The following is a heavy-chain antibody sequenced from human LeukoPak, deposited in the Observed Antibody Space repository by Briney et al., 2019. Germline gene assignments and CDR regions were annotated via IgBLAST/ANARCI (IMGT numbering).Heavy chain of an antibody. CDR3: AKLVVGANPIGIDY. V-gene: IGHV3-11*01. D-gene: IGHD1-26*01. J-gene: IGHJ4*02. Sequence: GGSLRLSCAASGFTFSDYYMSWIRQAPGKGLEWVSYISSSGSTIYYADSVKGRFTISRDNAKNSLYLQMDSLRAEDTAVYYCAKLVVGANPIGIDYWGQGTLVTVSS. CDR1: GFTFSDYY. CDR2: ISSSGSTI.